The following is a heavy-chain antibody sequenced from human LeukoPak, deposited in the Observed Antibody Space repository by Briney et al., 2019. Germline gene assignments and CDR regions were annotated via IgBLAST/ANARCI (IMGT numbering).Heavy chain of an antibody. D-gene: IGHD2-15*01. Sequence: GGSLRLSCAASGFIVSSNYMSWVRQAPGKGLEWVSAISSSGGATYYAASVKGRFTISRDMSKNTVFLQMNSLSVEDMAVYYCARQIGYCSDGNCYFDYWGQGALVTVSS. CDR2: ISSSGGAT. CDR3: ARQIGYCSDGNCYFDY. V-gene: IGHV3-53*01. CDR1: GFIVSSNY. J-gene: IGHJ4*02.